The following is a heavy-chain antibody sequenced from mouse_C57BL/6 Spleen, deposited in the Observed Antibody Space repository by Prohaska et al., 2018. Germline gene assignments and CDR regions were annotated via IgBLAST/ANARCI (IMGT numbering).Heavy chain of an antibody. Sequence: EVQLLETGGGLVQPGGSRVLSCEGSGFTFSGFWMSWVGQTPGKTLEWIGDINSDGSAINYAPSIKDRFTIFRDNDKSTLYLQMSNVRSEDTATYFCMRYGNYWYFDVWGTGTTVTVSS. V-gene: IGHV11-2*01. CDR1: GFTFSGFW. D-gene: IGHD2-1*01. CDR2: INSDGSAI. CDR3: MRYGNYWYFDV. J-gene: IGHJ1*03.